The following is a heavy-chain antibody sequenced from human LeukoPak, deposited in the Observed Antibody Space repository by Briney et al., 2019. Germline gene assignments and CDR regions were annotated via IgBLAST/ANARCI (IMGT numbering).Heavy chain of an antibody. CDR2: ISGSGGST. V-gene: IGHV3-23*01. D-gene: IGHD3-3*01. Sequence: GGSLRLSCAASGFTFSSYAMSWVRQAPGKGLEWVSAISGSGGSTYYADSVKGRFTISRDNSKNTLYPQMNSLRAEDTAVYYCAKTYYDFWSAPSWFDPWGQGTLVTVSS. J-gene: IGHJ5*02. CDR1: GFTFSSYA. CDR3: AKTYYDFWSAPSWFDP.